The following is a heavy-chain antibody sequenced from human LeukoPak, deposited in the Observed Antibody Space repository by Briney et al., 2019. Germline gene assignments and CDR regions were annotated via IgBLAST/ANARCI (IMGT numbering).Heavy chain of an antibody. CDR2: IYHSGIT. J-gene: IGHJ5*02. V-gene: IGHV4-4*02. CDR3: ARQMYYFDSSGSYRGWFDP. CDR1: GDSISSSNW. Sequence: SETLSLTCVVSGDSISSSNWWNWVRQPPGKGLEWIGEIYHSGITNYNPSLKSRVTISVEKSKNQFSPKLTSVTAADTAVYYCARQMYYFDSSGSYRGWFDPWGQGTLVTVSS. D-gene: IGHD3-22*01.